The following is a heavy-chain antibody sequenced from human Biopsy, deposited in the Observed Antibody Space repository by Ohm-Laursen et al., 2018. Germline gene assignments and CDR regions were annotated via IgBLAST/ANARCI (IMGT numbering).Heavy chain of an antibody. CDR1: GASMSGSY. CDR2: VYTSGST. CDR3: AKGGGVGGALDY. D-gene: IGHD4-23*01. Sequence: SDTLSLTCAVSGASMSGSYWTWIRQAAGEGLEWIGRVYTSGSTNYNPSLESRVTMSIGTSKNQFSLRLTSVTAADTAVYYCAKGGGVGGALDYWGQGTLVTVSS. J-gene: IGHJ4*02. V-gene: IGHV4-4*07.